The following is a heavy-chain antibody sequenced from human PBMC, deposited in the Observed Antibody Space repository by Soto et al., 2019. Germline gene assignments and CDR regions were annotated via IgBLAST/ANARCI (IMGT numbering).Heavy chain of an antibody. CDR2: IYYSGST. CDR3: ARGMGHIVVAGAFDI. D-gene: IGHD2-21*01. CDR1: GGSISSYY. J-gene: IGHJ3*02. V-gene: IGHV4-59*01. Sequence: QVQLQESGPGLVKPSETLSLTCTVSGGSISSYYWSWIRQPPGKGLEWIGYIYYSGSTNYNPSLKSRVTISVDTSKNQFSLKLSSVTAADTAVYYCARGMGHIVVAGAFDIWGQGTMVTVSS.